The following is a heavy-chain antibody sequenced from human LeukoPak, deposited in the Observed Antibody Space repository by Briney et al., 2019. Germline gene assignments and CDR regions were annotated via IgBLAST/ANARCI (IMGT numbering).Heavy chain of an antibody. D-gene: IGHD3-22*01. V-gene: IGHV4-34*01. CDR2: INYSEST. Sequence: PSETLSLTCAVYSGSFSGYYWNWIRQPPGKGLEWIGEINYSESTNYNPSLKSRVTISVDTSKNQFSLKLTSVTAADTAVYYCAGGRTYYDSSGYYYVWFDPWGQGTLVTVSS. CDR3: AGGRTYYDSSGYYYVWFDP. J-gene: IGHJ5*02. CDR1: SGSFSGYY.